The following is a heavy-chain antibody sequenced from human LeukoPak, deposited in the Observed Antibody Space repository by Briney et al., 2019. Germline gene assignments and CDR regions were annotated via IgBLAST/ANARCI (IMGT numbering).Heavy chain of an antibody. CDR3: ARHPSGRMWLQQGGWFDP. V-gene: IGHV4-39*01. CDR1: GGSISSYY. D-gene: IGHD5-24*01. J-gene: IGHJ5*02. Sequence: PSETLSLTCTVSGGSISSYYWGWIRQPPGKGLEWIGSMYHNGSTYYNPSLKSRVTISVDTSKNQFSLKLTSVTAADTAVYYCARHPSGRMWLQQGGWFDPWGQGTLVTVSS. CDR2: MYHNGST.